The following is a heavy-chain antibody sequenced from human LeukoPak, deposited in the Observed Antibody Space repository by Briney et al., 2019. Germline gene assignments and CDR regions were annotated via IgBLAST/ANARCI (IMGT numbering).Heavy chain of an antibody. Sequence: ASVKVSCKASGYTFTGYYMHWVRQAPGQGLEWMRWINPNSGGTNYAQKFQGRVTMTRDTSISTAYMELSRLRSDDTAVYYCARGVVVVPAAIDWFGPWGQGTLVTVSS. V-gene: IGHV1-2*02. CDR1: GYTFTGYY. D-gene: IGHD2-2*01. J-gene: IGHJ5*02. CDR2: INPNSGGT. CDR3: ARGVVVVPAAIDWFGP.